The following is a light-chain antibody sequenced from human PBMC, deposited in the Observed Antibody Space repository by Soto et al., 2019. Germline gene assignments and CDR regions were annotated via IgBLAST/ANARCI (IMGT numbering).Light chain of an antibody. CDR3: SSYKSSSP. CDR2: DVS. CDR1: SIDVGGYNY. Sequence: QSALTQPASVSGSPGQSITISCTGTSIDVGGYNYVSWYQQHPGKAPKLMIYDVSNRPSGVSNRFSGSKSGNTASLTISGLQAEDEADYYCSSYKSSSPFGTGTKVTVL. J-gene: IGLJ1*01. V-gene: IGLV2-14*01.